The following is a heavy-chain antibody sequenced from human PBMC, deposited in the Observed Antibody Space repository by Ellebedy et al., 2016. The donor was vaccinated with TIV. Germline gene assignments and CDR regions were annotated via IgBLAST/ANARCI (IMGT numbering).Heavy chain of an antibody. Sequence: GESLKISCEASGYSFTSYWIGWVRQKPGKGLEWMGRIDPIDSFTTYSPSFQGHVTISADKSINTAYLQWSSLRASDTAIYYCARRLIKRGGYCNGGSCYNYWYFDVWGRGTLVTASS. J-gene: IGHJ2*01. CDR2: IDPIDSFT. CDR3: ARRLIKRGGYCNGGSCYNYWYFDV. CDR1: GYSFTSYW. D-gene: IGHD2-15*01. V-gene: IGHV5-10-1*01.